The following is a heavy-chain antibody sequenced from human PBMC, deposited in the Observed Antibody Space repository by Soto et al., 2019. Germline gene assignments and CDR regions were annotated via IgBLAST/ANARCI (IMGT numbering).Heavy chain of an antibody. Sequence: VQLVESGGGVVQPGRSLRLSCAASGFTFSSYAMHWVRQAPGKGLEWVAVISYDGSNKYYADSVKGRFTISRDNSKNTLYLQMNSLRAEDTAVYYCAREGTGGYSYGAVFDYWGQGTLVTVSS. D-gene: IGHD5-18*01. J-gene: IGHJ4*02. CDR2: ISYDGSNK. V-gene: IGHV3-30-3*01. CDR3: AREGTGGYSYGAVFDY. CDR1: GFTFSSYA.